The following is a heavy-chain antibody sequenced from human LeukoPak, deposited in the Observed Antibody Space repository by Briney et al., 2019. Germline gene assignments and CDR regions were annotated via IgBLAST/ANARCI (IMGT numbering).Heavy chain of an antibody. CDR1: GFTFSSYA. Sequence: GGSLRLSCSASGFTFSSYAMHWVRQAPGKGLEYVSAISSNGGSTYYADSVKGRFTISRDNSKNTLYLQMSSLRAEDTAVYYCARGSLQGSTDYYYYYGMDVWGQGTTVTVSS. V-gene: IGHV3-64D*06. D-gene: IGHD4-11*01. J-gene: IGHJ6*02. CDR3: ARGSLQGSTDYYYYYGMDV. CDR2: ISSNGGST.